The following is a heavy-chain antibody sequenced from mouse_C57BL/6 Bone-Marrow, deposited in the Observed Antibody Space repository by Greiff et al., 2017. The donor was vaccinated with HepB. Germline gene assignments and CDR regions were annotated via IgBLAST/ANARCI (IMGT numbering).Heavy chain of an antibody. V-gene: IGHV1-54*01. D-gene: IGHD1-1*01. CDR3: ARGVYYYGSSWYFDV. CDR2: INPGSGGT. J-gene: IGHJ1*03. Sequence: QVQLQQSGAELVRPGTSVKVSCKASGYAFTNYLIEWVKQRPGQGLEWIGVINPGSGGTNYNEKFKGKATLTADKSSSTAYMQLSSLTSEDSAVYVCARGVYYYGSSWYFDVWGTGTTVTVSS. CDR1: GYAFTNYL.